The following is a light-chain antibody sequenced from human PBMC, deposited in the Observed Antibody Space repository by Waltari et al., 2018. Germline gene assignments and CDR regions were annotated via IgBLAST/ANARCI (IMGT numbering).Light chain of an antibody. V-gene: IGLV1-47*01. J-gene: IGLJ3*02. CDR2: RNN. CDR3: AAWDDSLWV. Sequence: QSVLTQPPSASGTPGHRVTISCSGSSSNIGSNYVYWYQQLPGTAPKLLIYRNNQRPSGVPDRFSGSKSGTSASLAISGLRSEDEADYYCAAWDDSLWVFGGGTKLTVL. CDR1: SSNIGSNY.